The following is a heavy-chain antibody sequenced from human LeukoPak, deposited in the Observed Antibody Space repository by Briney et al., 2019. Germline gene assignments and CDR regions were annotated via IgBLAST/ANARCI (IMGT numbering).Heavy chain of an antibody. CDR2: ISAAGDRA. CDR3: AKDDPLYCSGATCYSD. D-gene: IGHD2-15*01. V-gene: IGHV3-23*01. J-gene: IGHJ4*02. CDR1: GFTFSTYA. Sequence: GGSLRLSCAASGFTFSTYAMNWVRQAPGKGLEWVSAISAAGDRAYYADSVQGRFTLSRDNSKNTLYLQMSSLRAEDTAVYYCAKDDPLYCSGATCYSDWGQGTLVTASS.